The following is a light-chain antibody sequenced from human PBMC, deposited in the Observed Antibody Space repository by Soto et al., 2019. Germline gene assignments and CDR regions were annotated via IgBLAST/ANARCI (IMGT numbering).Light chain of an antibody. CDR2: GAS. V-gene: IGKV3-15*01. CDR3: HQYENWPKT. CDR1: QSVSSH. J-gene: IGKJ1*01. Sequence: EVVMTQSPATLSVSPWEGATLSCRASQSVSSHLAWYQQKPGQAPRLLIFGASTRAAGIPARFSGSGSGTEFTLTISGLQSEDYADYFCHQYENWPKTFGQGTKVDIK.